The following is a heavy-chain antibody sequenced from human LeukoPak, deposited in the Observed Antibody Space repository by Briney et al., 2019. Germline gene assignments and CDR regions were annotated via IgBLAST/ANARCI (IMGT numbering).Heavy chain of an antibody. CDR3: ASARQRHCTNGVCPSLTDS. CDR2: IIRGLGIS. J-gene: IGHJ4*02. D-gene: IGHD2-8*01. V-gene: IGHV1-69*04. CDR1: GGTFSSYA. Sequence: ASVKVSCKASGGTFSSYAINWVRQAPGQGPEWMGRIIRGLGISNYAQKFQGRVTITADKSTSTTYMELSSLRSEDTAVYYCASARQRHCTNGVCPSLTDSWGQGTLVTVSS.